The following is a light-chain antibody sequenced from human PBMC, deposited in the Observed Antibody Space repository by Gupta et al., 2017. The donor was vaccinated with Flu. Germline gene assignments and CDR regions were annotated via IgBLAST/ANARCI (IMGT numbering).Light chain of an antibody. V-gene: IGLV1-47*01. Sequence: VTISCAGRSSNIGSNYVYWYQQHPGTAPKLLIYRDNKRPSGVPDRCSGSKSAASASLAISGLRSEDEADYYCEAWDDSLTGPGLFGGGTKLTVL. CDR2: RDN. CDR1: SSNIGSNY. J-gene: IGLJ2*01. CDR3: EAWDDSLTGPGL.